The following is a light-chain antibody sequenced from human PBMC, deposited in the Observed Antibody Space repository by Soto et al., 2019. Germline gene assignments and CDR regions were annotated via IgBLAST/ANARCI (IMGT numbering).Light chain of an antibody. CDR1: QTIGTY. Sequence: TQSPATLSLSPGERATLSCRASQTIGTYVNWYRQKSGAAPELLIYDASTLQSGVPSRFRGGASGTDFTLTISSLQLDDFATYYCQQSYNTPLTFGQGTKVDIK. CDR3: QQSYNTPLT. CDR2: DAS. V-gene: IGKV1-39*01. J-gene: IGKJ1*01.